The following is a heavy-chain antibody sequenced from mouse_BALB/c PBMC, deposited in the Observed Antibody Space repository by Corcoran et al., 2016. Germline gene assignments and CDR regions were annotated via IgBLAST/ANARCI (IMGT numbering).Heavy chain of an antibody. V-gene: IGHV1-62-2*01. D-gene: IGHD2-14*01. CDR2: FYPGIGII. Sequence: VQLQQSGPELVKPGASVKLSCKASGYTFTEYTIHWVKQRSGQGLEWIGWFYPGIGIIKYNEKFKDKATLTADKSSSTVYMELRRLTSEDSAVYFCARHAYSRCGGFAYWGQGTLVTVSA. CDR1: GYTFTEYT. CDR3: ARHAYSRCGGFAY. J-gene: IGHJ3*01.